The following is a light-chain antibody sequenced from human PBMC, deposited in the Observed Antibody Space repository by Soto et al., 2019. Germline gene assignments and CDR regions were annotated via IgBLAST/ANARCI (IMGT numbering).Light chain of an antibody. CDR2: DAS. J-gene: IGKJ2*01. V-gene: IGKV3-11*01. Sequence: EIVLTQSPATLSLSPGERATLSCRASQSVSSYLAWYQQKPGQAPRLLIYDASNRATGIPARFSGSGSGTDFNLTSSSLEPEDFADYDCQQCSNWPYTFGQGTKLEIK. CDR1: QSVSSY. CDR3: QQCSNWPYT.